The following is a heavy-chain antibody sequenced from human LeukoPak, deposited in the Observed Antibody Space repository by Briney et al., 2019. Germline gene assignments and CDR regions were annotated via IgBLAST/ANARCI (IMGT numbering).Heavy chain of an antibody. Sequence: GGSLRLSCAASGFAFNKYAMTWVRQAPGKGLEWVSNINDKGGERHYADSVKGRFPISRDNSKNTVFLQMDSLRADDTAVYYCAKTQWKVGATDYFDYWGQGILVTVSS. CDR2: INDKGGER. D-gene: IGHD1-26*01. V-gene: IGHV3-23*01. J-gene: IGHJ4*02. CDR1: GFAFNKYA. CDR3: AKTQWKVGATDYFDY.